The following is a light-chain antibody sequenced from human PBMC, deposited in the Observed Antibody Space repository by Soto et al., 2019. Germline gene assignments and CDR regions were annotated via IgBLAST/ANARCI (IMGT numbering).Light chain of an antibody. CDR1: QSVSSSY. V-gene: IGKV3-20*01. J-gene: IGKJ1*01. CDR3: QQYGSSPT. Sequence: EIVLTQSPGTLSLSPGERATLSCRSSQSVSSSYLAWYQQKPGQAPRLLIYDASSRATGIPDRFSGSGSGTYFTLTISRLAPEDFAVYYCQQYGSSPTFGQGTKVEIK. CDR2: DAS.